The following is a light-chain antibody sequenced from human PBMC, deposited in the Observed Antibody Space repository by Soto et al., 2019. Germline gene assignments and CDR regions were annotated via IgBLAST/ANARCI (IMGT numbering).Light chain of an antibody. Sequence: IQMTHSPSSLSASVGDRVTITCXASQSISSYLNWYQQKPGKAPKLLIYAASSLQSGVPSRFSGSGSGTDFTLTISSLQPEDFATYYCQQSYSTPITFGQVTRLEIK. CDR3: QQSYSTPIT. J-gene: IGKJ5*01. V-gene: IGKV1-39*01. CDR1: QSISSY. CDR2: AAS.